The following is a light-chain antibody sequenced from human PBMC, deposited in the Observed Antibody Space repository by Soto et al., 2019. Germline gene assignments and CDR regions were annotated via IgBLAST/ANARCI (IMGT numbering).Light chain of an antibody. CDR2: EVS. Sequence: QSVLTQPASVSGSPGQSISISCNGTSRDDGGYNYVSWYQQQSGKAPKLIIHEVSNRPSGLSNRFSGSKSPNTASPTISLLQHEEEADPYFHSYTTRPAYVFGPATKGTVL. J-gene: IGLJ1*01. CDR3: HSYTTRPAYV. CDR1: SRDDGGYNY. V-gene: IGLV2-14*01.